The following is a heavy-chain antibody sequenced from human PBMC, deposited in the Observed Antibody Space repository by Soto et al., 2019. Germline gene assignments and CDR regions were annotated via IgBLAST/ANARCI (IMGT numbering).Heavy chain of an antibody. V-gene: IGHV3-64D*08. J-gene: IGHJ4*02. CDR3: VKFTNTYYDF. CDR1: GFTFSDYA. Sequence: EVQLVESGGDLVQPGGSLRLSCSASGFTFSDYAIHWVRQAPGKVLEYVSSINSNGRTAYYADSVKGRFTISRDNSKNSLYLQMSSLRTEDTAVYYCVKFTNTYYDFWGQGTLVTVSA. CDR2: INSNGRTA. D-gene: IGHD3-3*01.